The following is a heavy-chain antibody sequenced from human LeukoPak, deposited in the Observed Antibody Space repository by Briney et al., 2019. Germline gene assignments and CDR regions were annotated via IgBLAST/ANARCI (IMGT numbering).Heavy chain of an antibody. CDR1: GYTFTGYY. CDR3: ARERITIFGADY. J-gene: IGHJ4*02. CDR2: INPNSGGT. Sequence: ASVKASCKASGYTFTGYYMHWVRQAPGRGLEWMGWINPNSGGTNYAQKFQGRVTMTRDTSISTAYMELSRLRSDDTAVYYCARERITIFGADYWGQGTLVTVSS. V-gene: IGHV1-2*02. D-gene: IGHD3-3*01.